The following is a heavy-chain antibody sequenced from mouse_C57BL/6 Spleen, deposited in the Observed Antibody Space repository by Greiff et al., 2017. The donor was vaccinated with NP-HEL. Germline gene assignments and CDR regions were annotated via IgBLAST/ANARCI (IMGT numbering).Heavy chain of an antibody. CDR1: GYAFSSSW. CDR2: IYPGDGDT. CDR3: AKGGSSSYFDY. J-gene: IGHJ2*01. D-gene: IGHD1-1*01. Sequence: QVQLQQSGPELVKPGASVKISCKASGYAFSSSWMNWVKQRPGKGLEWIGRIYPGDGDTNYNGKFTGKATLTADKSSSTAYMQLSSLTSEDSAVYFCAKGGSSSYFDYWGQGTTLTVPS. V-gene: IGHV1-82*01.